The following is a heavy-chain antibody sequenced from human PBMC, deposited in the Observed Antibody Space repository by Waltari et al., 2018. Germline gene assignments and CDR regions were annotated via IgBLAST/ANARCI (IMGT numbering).Heavy chain of an antibody. V-gene: IGHV4-61*02. J-gene: IGHJ4*02. CDR2: IDTSWST. D-gene: IGHD1-26*01. CDR1: GGSISSGSYY. Sequence: QVQLQESGPGLVKPSQTLSLTCTVSGGSISSGSYYWSWIRQPAGKGLEWIGRIDTSWSTNYNPALKSRVTISVETSKNQFSLKLSSVTAADTAVYYCARDGGSYYEYYFDYWGQGTLVTVSS. CDR3: ARDGGSYYEYYFDY.